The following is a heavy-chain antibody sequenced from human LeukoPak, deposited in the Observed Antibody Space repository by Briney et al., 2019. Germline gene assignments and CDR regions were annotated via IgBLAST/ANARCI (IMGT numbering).Heavy chain of an antibody. J-gene: IGHJ4*02. V-gene: IGHV3-9*01. D-gene: IGHD5-12*01. CDR1: GFTVSSNY. Sequence: TGGSLRLSCAASGFTVSSNYMSWVRQAPGKGLEWVSGINWNSGSIAYADSVKGRFTISRDNAKKSLYLQMNSLRAEDTAVYYCAKEHAPGGVVATIGYWGQGTLVTVSS. CDR2: INWNSGSI. CDR3: AKEHAPGGVVATIGY.